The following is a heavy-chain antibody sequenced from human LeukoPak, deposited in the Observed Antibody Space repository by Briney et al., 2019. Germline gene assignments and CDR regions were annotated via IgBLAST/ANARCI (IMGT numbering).Heavy chain of an antibody. V-gene: IGHV3-48*04. J-gene: IGHJ4*02. CDR2: IISSSSAI. CDR1: GFTFSSYG. Sequence: QPGGSLRLSCAASGFTFSSYGMNWVRQAPGKGLEWVSYIISSSSAIYYADSVKGRFTISRDNAKNSLYLQMNSLRAEDTAVYYCARESRIAVTDTRPGFDYWGQGTLVTVSS. CDR3: ARESRIAVTDTRPGFDY. D-gene: IGHD6-19*01.